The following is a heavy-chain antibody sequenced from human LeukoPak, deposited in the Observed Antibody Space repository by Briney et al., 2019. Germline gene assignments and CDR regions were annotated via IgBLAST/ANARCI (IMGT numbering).Heavy chain of an antibody. CDR2: ISSSSSYI. CDR1: GFTFSSYS. V-gene: IGHV3-21*01. Sequence: PGGSLRLSCAASGFTFSSYSMNWVRQAPGKGLEWVSSISSSSSYIYYADSVKGRFTISRDNAKNSLYLQMNSLRAEDTAVYYCARDEAFWTYYGMDVWGQGTTVTVPS. D-gene: IGHD3/OR15-3a*01. CDR3: ARDEAFWTYYGMDV. J-gene: IGHJ6*02.